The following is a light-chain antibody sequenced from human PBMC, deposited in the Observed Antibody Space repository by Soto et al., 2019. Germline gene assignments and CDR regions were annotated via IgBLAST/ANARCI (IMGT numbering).Light chain of an antibody. J-gene: IGLJ1*01. CDR3: ISYTDRQSYL. CDR1: SSDIGSYNH. V-gene: IGLV2-14*03. Sequence: QSALTQPASVSGSPGQSITISGSGTSSDIGSYNHVAWYQQFPGKSPKLMIYAVSDRPSGVSDRFSGSKSGITASLTISGLQTEDEADYYCISYTDRQSYLFGTGTKV. CDR2: AVS.